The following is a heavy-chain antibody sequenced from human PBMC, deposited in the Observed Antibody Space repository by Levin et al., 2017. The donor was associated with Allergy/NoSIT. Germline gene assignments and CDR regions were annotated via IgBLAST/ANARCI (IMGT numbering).Heavy chain of an antibody. V-gene: IGHV3-13*01. CDR2: IGSAGDT. J-gene: IGHJ6*02. CDR3: ARAGGGPFSRGSPNPLIITYYYGMDV. CDR1: GFTFSSYD. D-gene: IGHD6-19*01. Sequence: GGSLRLSCAGSGFTFSSYDMHWVRQGTGNGPEWVSAIGSAGDTYYADSVKGRFTISRENAKNSFYLQMNSLRAEDTAVYFCARAGGGPFSRGSPNPLIITYYYGMDVWGQGTTVTVSS.